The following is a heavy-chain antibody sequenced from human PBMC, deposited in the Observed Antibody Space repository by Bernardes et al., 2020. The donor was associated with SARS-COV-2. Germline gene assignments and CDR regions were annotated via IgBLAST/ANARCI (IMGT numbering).Heavy chain of an antibody. Sequence: SETLSLTCFVSGGSISNSFYYWGWIRQPPGKGLEWIGSIFYSGSTNYNPSLKSRVVISIDTSKNQFSLKLTSVTAADTAVYYCARSRSSYEYIWGNNHYPFDSWGQGTLVTVSS. D-gene: IGHD3-16*01. CDR1: GGSISNSFYY. CDR3: ARSRSSYEYIWGNNHYPFDS. J-gene: IGHJ4*02. CDR2: IFYSGST. V-gene: IGHV4-39*07.